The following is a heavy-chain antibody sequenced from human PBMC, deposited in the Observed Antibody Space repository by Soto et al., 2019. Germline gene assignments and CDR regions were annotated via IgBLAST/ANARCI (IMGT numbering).Heavy chain of an antibody. CDR2: IIPILGIA. V-gene: IGHV1-69*02. D-gene: IGHD3-10*01. CDR3: ARGGCWFGESKTHCGYYYGMDV. Sequence: ASVKVSCKASGGTFSRYTISWVRQAPGRGLEWMGRIIPILGIANYAQKFQGRVTITADKSTSTAYMELSSLRSEDTAVYYCARGGCWFGESKTHCGYYYGMDVWGQGTTVTVSS. CDR1: GGTFSRYT. J-gene: IGHJ6*02.